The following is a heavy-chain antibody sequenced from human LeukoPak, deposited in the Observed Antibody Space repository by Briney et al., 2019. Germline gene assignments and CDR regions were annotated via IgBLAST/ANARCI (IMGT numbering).Heavy chain of an antibody. CDR2: VSWNSGSI. CDR3: AKDKGGGYDLGNWFDP. D-gene: IGHD5-12*01. Sequence: PGRSLRLSCAASGFTFDDYAMHWVRQAPGKGLEWVSGVSWNSGSIGYAYSVKGRFTISRDNAKNSLYLQMNSLSAEDTALYYCAKDKGGGYDLGNWFDPWGQGTLVTVSS. V-gene: IGHV3-9*01. J-gene: IGHJ5*02. CDR1: GFTFDDYA.